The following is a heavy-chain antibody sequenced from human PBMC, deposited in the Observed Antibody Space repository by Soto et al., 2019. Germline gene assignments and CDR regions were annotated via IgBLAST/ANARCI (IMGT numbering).Heavy chain of an antibody. CDR1: GFMISGQW. D-gene: IGHD4-4*01. J-gene: IGHJ3*01. Sequence: EVQLVESGGGLVQPGGSLRLSCAASGFMISGQWMTWVRQAPGKGLEWVAEIKHDGSETYYVDSVKGRFTISRDNARNSVELLTNSLRAEDTAMYSCASLSITWGQGTMVIVSS. V-gene: IGHV3-7*02. CDR2: IKHDGSET. CDR3: ASLSIT.